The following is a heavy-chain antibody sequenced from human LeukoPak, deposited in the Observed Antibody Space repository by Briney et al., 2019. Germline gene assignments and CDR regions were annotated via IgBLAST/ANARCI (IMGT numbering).Heavy chain of an antibody. Sequence: ASVKVSCKASGYTFTSYDINWVRQATGEGLEWMGWMNPNSGNTGYAQKFQGRVTMTRNTSISTAYMELSSLRSEDTAVYYCARLIGGSGSYYKFYYYYAMDVWGQGTTVTVSS. J-gene: IGHJ6*02. CDR1: GYTFTSYD. CDR3: ARLIGGSGSYYKFYYYYAMDV. V-gene: IGHV1-8*01. CDR2: MNPNSGNT. D-gene: IGHD3-10*01.